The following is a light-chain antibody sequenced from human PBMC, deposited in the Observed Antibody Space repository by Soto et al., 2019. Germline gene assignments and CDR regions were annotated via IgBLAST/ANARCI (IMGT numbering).Light chain of an antibody. Sequence: EIVLTQSPGTLSLSPGERAILSCRASQSVSKGHLAWYQQRPGQPPRLIIYSTSSRATGIPDRFSGGGSGTDFTLTISRLEPEDFAVYYCQQYGSSGTFGQGTKVDIK. V-gene: IGKV3-20*01. J-gene: IGKJ1*01. CDR2: STS. CDR3: QQYGSSGT. CDR1: QSVSKGH.